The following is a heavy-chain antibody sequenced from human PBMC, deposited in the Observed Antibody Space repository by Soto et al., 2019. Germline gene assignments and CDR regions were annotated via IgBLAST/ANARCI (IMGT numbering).Heavy chain of an antibody. CDR2: IYYSGST. D-gene: IGHD1-1*01. CDR1: GGSIRSSSYY. CDR3: ARLAELKETFDY. V-gene: IGHV4-39*01. J-gene: IGHJ4*02. Sequence: SETQSLTCTVSGGSIRSSSYYWGWIRQPPGKGLEWIGSIYYSGSTYYNPSLKSRVTISVDTSKNQFSLKLSSVTAADTAVYYCARLAELKETFDYWGQGTLVTVSS.